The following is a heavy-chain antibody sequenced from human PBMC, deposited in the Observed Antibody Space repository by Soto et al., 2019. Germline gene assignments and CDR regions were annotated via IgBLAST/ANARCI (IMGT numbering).Heavy chain of an antibody. V-gene: IGHV4-61*02. Sequence: SETLSLTCTVSGGSVRDGSYYWSWIRQPAGKGLEWIGRIYTSGSTNYNPSLKSRVTMSVDTSKNQFSLKLSSVTAADTAVYYCARGGSGWLYFDYWGQGTLVTVSS. J-gene: IGHJ4*02. CDR3: ARGGSGWLYFDY. CDR2: IYTSGST. CDR1: GGSVRDGSYY. D-gene: IGHD6-19*01.